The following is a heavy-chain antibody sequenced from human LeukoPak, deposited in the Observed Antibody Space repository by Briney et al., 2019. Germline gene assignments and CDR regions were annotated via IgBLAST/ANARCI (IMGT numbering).Heavy chain of an antibody. CDR1: GYSFTSYW. D-gene: IGHD4-17*01. CDR3: ARGYGPYYFDY. CDR2: IYSGDSDT. V-gene: IGHV5-51*01. J-gene: IGHJ4*02. Sequence: GGSLKISCKGSGYSFTSYWIGWVRQVPGKGLEWMGIIYSGDSDTRYSPSFQGQVTISADKSISTASLQCSSLKASDTDMYYCARGYGPYYFDYWGQGTLVTVSS.